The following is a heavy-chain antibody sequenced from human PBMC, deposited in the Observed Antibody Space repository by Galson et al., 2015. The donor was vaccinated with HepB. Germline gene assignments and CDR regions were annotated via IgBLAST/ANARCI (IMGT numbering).Heavy chain of an antibody. J-gene: IGHJ5*02. CDR3: ARGGSGDIVVGINWFDP. V-gene: IGHV1-69*13. CDR2: IIPTFGTA. Sequence: VKVSCKASGGTFSSYAISWVRQAPGQGLEWMGGIIPTFGTANYAQKFQGRVTITADESTSTAYMELSSLRSEDTAVYYCARGGSGDIVVGINWFDPWGQGTLVTVSS. D-gene: IGHD2-2*01. CDR1: GGTFSSYA.